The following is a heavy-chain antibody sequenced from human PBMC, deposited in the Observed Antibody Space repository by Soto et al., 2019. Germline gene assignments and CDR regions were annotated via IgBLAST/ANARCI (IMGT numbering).Heavy chain of an antibody. D-gene: IGHD3-10*01. V-gene: IGHV3-30*18. Sequence: QVQLVESGGGVVQPGRSLRLSCAASGFPFSRYAMHWVRQAPGKGLEWVAVISYDGSNKYHADSVKGRFTISRDNYKNPLFLQMDSLRGDDKAMYYCSKDLACYGSGTYYALDVWGQGTTVPVSS. CDR3: SKDLACYGSGTYYALDV. CDR2: ISYDGSNK. CDR1: GFPFSRYA. J-gene: IGHJ6*02.